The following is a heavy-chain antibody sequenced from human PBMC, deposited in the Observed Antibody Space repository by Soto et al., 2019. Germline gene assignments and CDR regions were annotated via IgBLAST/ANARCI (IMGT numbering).Heavy chain of an antibody. D-gene: IGHD4-4*01. CDR1: GGTFSSYT. Sequence: QLQLVQSGPEAREPGSSVKVSCKASGGTFSSYTVIWVRQAPGQGLEWMGGITPSLNIAKYAEKFQGRVTITAAKSTSPVNMTLSSLRSEDTAVYFGARGEYSVSTLSAFDYWGQGTLVAVSS. J-gene: IGHJ4*02. V-gene: IGHV1-69*17. CDR3: ARGEYSVSTLSAFDY. CDR2: ITPSLNIA.